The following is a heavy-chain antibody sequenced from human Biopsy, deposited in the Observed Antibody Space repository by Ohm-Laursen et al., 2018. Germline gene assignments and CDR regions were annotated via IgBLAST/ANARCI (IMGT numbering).Heavy chain of an antibody. J-gene: IGHJ4*02. V-gene: IGHV4-38-2*01. D-gene: IGHD2-21*02. CDR2: IFHNEYT. Sequence: SDTLSFTCAVSGHSVRSGYYWGWIRQPPGEGLERIGTIFHNEYTYYNPSLEIRVTISVDTTKDQFSLNITSVAAAGAAVYYCARGPCGGGCPFQYFDSWGQGILVTVAS. CDR1: GHSVRSGYY. CDR3: ARGPCGGGCPFQYFDS.